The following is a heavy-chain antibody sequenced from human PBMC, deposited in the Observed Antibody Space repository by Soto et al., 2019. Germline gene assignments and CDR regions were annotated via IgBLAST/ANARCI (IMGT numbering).Heavy chain of an antibody. Sequence: ASVKVSCKASGYTFTSYAMYWVRQAPGQRLEWMGWINAGNGNTKYSQKFQGRVTITRDTSASTAYMELSSLRSEDTAVYYCARGRMVRGVSNPRNYYYYMDVWGKGTTVTVPS. V-gene: IGHV1-3*01. D-gene: IGHD3-10*01. CDR3: ARGRMVRGVSNPRNYYYYMDV. CDR2: INAGNGNT. CDR1: GYTFTSYA. J-gene: IGHJ6*03.